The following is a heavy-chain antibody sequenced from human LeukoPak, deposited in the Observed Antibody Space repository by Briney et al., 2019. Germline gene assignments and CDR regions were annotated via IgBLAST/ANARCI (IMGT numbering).Heavy chain of an antibody. CDR2: INPNSGGT. CDR3: ARGVEGYSGYDAFDY. V-gene: IGHV1-2*02. D-gene: IGHD5-12*01. CDR1: GYTFTGYH. Sequence: ASVKVSCKASGYTFTGYHMHWVRQAPGQGLEWMGWINPNSGGTNYAQKFQGRVTMTRDTSISTAYMDLSRLRSDDTAVYYYARGVEGYSGYDAFDYWGQGTLVTVSS. J-gene: IGHJ4*02.